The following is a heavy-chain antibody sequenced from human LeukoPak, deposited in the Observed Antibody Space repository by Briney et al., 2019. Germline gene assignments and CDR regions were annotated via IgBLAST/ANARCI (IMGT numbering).Heavy chain of an antibody. V-gene: IGHV3-9*01. J-gene: IGHJ3*02. CDR1: GFIFDDYA. CDR3: ARAVYYDFWSGSPDDAFDI. D-gene: IGHD3-3*01. CDR2: ISWNSGSI. Sequence: GGSLRLSCAASGFIFDDYAMHWVRHAPGKGLEWVSGISWNSGSIGYADSVKGRFTISRDNAKNSLYLQMNSLRAEDTALYHCARAVYYDFWSGSPDDAFDIWGQGTMVTVSS.